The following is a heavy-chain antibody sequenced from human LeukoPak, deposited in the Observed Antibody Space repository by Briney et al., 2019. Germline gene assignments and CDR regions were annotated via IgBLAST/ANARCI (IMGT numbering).Heavy chain of an antibody. CDR1: GGTFSSYA. CDR3: ARAVPPDIDYYDSSGYYYSPFDY. V-gene: IGHV1-69*13. D-gene: IGHD3-22*01. J-gene: IGHJ4*02. Sequence: SVKVSCKASGGTFSSYAISWVRQAPGQGLEWMGRIIPIFGTANYAQKFQGRVTITADESTSTAYMELSSLRSEDTAVYYCARAVPPDIDYYDSSGYYYSPFDYWGQGTLVTVSS. CDR2: IIPIFGTA.